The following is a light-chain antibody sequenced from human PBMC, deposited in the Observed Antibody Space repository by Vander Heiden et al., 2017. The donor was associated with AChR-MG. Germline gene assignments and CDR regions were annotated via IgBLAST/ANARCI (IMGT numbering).Light chain of an antibody. CDR2: EVT. J-gene: IGLJ1*01. CDR1: SSDVGGYNY. Sequence: QSALTQPPSPSRSPGQSVTVSCTGTSSDVGGYNYVSWYQLHPGKAPNLIIYEVTKRPSGVPDRFSGSKSGNTASLTVSGLQAEDEADYYCSSYAGSNNYVFGTGTKVTVL. CDR3: SSYAGSNNYV. V-gene: IGLV2-8*01.